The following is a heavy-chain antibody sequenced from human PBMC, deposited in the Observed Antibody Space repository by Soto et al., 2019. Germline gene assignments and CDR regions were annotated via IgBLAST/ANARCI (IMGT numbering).Heavy chain of an antibody. J-gene: IGHJ4*02. CDR1: GGSISPYY. Sequence: QVQLQESGPGRVKPSETLSLTCTASGGSISPYYWSWIRQPPGEGMEWLGYIYYSGYTNHNPSLKSPLTISVDTSKSQFSLMLSAVTAADTAVYFCARLIRDASGSYRLDYWGRGTLVTVSS. CDR3: ARLIRDASGSYRLDY. CDR2: IYYSGYT. V-gene: IGHV4-59*08. D-gene: IGHD3-10*01.